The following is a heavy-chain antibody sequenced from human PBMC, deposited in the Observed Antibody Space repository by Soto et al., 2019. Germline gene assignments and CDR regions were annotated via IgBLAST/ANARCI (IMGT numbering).Heavy chain of an antibody. CDR3: AGQPFDSSGYYYGA. Sequence: QLQLQESGPGLVKPSETLSLPCTVSAGSISRSNYYWGGIRQPPGKGLEWIGSTYASGNTDYNPPLKRRVTICVDTSKNQFSLKLTAVTAADTAVYYFAGQPFDSSGYYYGAWGQGPLVIVSS. J-gene: IGHJ5*02. CDR2: TYASGNT. V-gene: IGHV4-39*01. D-gene: IGHD3-22*01. CDR1: AGSISRSNYY.